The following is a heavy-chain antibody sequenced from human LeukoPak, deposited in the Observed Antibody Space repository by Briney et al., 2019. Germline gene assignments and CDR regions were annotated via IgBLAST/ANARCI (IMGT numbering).Heavy chain of an antibody. D-gene: IGHD2-2*02. CDR2: ISSSGSTV. J-gene: IGHJ6*03. CDR3: ASSPHCSSTSCYIHYYYYYMDV. Sequence: GGSLRLSCAASGFTFSDYYMSWIRQAPGKGLEWVSYISSSGSTVYYADSVKGRFTISRDNAKNSLYLQMNSLRAEDTAVYYCASSPHCSSTSCYIHYYYYYMDVWGKGTTVTVSS. CDR1: GFTFSDYY. V-gene: IGHV3-11*01.